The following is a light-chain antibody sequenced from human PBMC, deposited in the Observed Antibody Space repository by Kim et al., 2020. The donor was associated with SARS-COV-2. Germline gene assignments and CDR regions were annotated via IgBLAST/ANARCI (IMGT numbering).Light chain of an antibody. CDR1: GGDSGYA. V-gene: IGLV4-69*01. CDR2: VYGDGSH. J-gene: IGLJ3*02. CDR3: HSWGTGWV. Sequence: GPSVRLPSTLAGGDSGYAIAWHQQPPGKGPRYLMKVYGDGSHSTGDGNPGRFAVSSSGAERYLSISCLQSVDEADYYCHSWGTGWVFGGGTQLTVL.